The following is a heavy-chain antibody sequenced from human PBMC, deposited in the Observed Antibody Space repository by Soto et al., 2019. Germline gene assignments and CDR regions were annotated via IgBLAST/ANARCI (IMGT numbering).Heavy chain of an antibody. CDR2: IYYSGST. CDR1: GGSISSYY. Sequence: SETLSLTCTVSGGSISSYYWSWIRQPPGKGLEWIGYIYYSGSTNYNPSLKSRVTISVDTSKNQFSLKLSSVTAADTAVYYCAREATPTYSNYASGYYFDYWGQGTLVTVSS. J-gene: IGHJ4*02. CDR3: AREATPTYSNYASGYYFDY. V-gene: IGHV4-59*01. D-gene: IGHD4-4*01.